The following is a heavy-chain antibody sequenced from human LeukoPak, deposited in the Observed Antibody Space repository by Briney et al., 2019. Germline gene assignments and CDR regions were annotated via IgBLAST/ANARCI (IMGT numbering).Heavy chain of an antibody. V-gene: IGHV3-66*01. D-gene: IGHD7-27*01. CDR3: AREDWGAYYYYYYGMDV. Sequence: GGSLRLSCAASGFTVNSNYMGWVRQAPGKGLEWVSVIYSGGSTYYADSVKGRFTISRDNSKNTLYLQMNSLRAEDTAVYYCAREDWGAYYYYYYGMDVWGQGTTVTVSS. CDR2: IYSGGST. CDR1: GFTVNSNY. J-gene: IGHJ6*02.